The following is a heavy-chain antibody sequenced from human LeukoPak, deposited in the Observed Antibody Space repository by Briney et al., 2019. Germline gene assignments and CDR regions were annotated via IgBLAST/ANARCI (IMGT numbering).Heavy chain of an antibody. J-gene: IGHJ4*02. CDR3: AKVGRASWAPYYFDY. Sequence: GGSLRLSCAASGFTFNSYAMGWVRQAPGKGLEWVSDVSGSGTSTNYADSVKGRLTISRDNSKNTLYLQMNNLRAEDTAVYYCAKVGRASWAPYYFDYWGQGTLVTVSS. CDR2: VSGSGTST. D-gene: IGHD2-2*01. CDR1: GFTFNSYA. V-gene: IGHV3-23*01.